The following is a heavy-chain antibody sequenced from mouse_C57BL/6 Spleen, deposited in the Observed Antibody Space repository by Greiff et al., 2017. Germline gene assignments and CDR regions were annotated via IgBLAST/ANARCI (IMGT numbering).Heavy chain of an antibody. CDR2: IYPGDGDT. CDR1: GYAFSSSW. V-gene: IGHV1-82*01. J-gene: IGHJ4*01. CDR3: ARGDYGSTYAMDY. D-gene: IGHD1-1*01. Sequence: VQLQESGPELVKPGASVKISCKASGYAFSSSWMNWVKQRPGKGLEWIGRIYPGDGDTNYNGKFKGKATLTADKSSSTAYMQHSNLTSEDSAVYVCARGDYGSTYAMDYWGQGTSVTVSS.